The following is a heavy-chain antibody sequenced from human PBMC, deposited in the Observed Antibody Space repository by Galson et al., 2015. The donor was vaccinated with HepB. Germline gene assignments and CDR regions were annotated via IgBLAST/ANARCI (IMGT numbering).Heavy chain of an antibody. J-gene: IGHJ4*02. CDR1: GYTFTKYS. Sequence: SVRVSCTTSGYTFTKYSMSWVRQAPGKGLQWVAAITGGGGNTYYSHSVQGRFTITRDSTRNTVFLLMTSLRFEDTAVYYCARVGGRGATPHSLDYLGQGTLVTVSS. V-gene: IGHV3-23*01. CDR2: ITGGGGNT. D-gene: IGHD3-16*01. CDR3: ARVGGRGATPHSLDY.